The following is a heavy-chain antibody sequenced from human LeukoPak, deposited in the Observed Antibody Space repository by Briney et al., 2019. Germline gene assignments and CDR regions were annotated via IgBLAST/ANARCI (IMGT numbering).Heavy chain of an antibody. V-gene: IGHV1-18*01. CDR3: ARDYLSSIAAAGTSVWFDP. D-gene: IGHD6-13*01. J-gene: IGHJ5*02. CDR2: ISAYNGNT. Sequence: ASVKVSCKASGYTFTSYGISWVRQAPGQGLEWMGWISAYNGNTNYAQKLQGRVTMTTDTSTSTAYMELRSLRSDDTAVHYCARDYLSSIAAAGTSVWFDPWGQGTLVTVSS. CDR1: GYTFTSYG.